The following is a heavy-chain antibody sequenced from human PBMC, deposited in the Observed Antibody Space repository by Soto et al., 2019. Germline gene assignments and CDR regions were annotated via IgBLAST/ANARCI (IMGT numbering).Heavy chain of an antibody. V-gene: IGHV1-18*01. CDR2: ISAYKGNT. Sequence: QVQLVQSGAEVKKHGASVKVSYKASGYTFSSYGISWVRQAPGQGLEWMGWISAYKGNTKYAQKLQGRVTRTTDTFTSTAYMVLRSLRSDDTAVYYCARDSPPVDYWGQGTLVTVSS. CDR1: GYTFSSYG. CDR3: ARDSPPVDY. J-gene: IGHJ4*02.